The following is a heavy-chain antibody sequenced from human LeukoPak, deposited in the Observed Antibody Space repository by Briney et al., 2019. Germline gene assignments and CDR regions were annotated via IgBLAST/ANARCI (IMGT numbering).Heavy chain of an antibody. CDR1: GYSFTNYW. Sequence: GESLKISCKGSGYSFTNYWIGWVRQMPGKGLEWMGIIYPGDSNTRYSPSFQGQVTISADKSISTAYLQWSSLKASDTAMYYCARWSYYDSSGYYYNFDYWGQGTLVTVSS. D-gene: IGHD3-22*01. J-gene: IGHJ4*02. CDR2: IYPGDSNT. V-gene: IGHV5-51*01. CDR3: ARWSYYDSSGYYYNFDY.